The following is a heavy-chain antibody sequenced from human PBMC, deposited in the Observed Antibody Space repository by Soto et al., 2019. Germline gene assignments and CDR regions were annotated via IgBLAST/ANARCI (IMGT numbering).Heavy chain of an antibody. CDR2: IYGGGST. D-gene: IGHD3-10*01. J-gene: IGHJ4*02. CDR3: AREKFGELAYFDY. CDR1: GFTVSSNY. V-gene: IGHV3-66*01. Sequence: EVQLVESGGGLVQPGGSLRLSCAASGFTVSSNYMSWVRQAPGKGLEWVSVIYGGGSTYYADYVKGRFTISRDNSKNTLYLQMNSLRAEDTAVYYCAREKFGELAYFDYWGQGTLVTVSS.